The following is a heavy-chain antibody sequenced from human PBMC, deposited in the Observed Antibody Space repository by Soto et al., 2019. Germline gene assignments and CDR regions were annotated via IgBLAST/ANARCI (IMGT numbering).Heavy chain of an antibody. CDR3: TRDIGIHCSGGSCYSDAFDI. D-gene: IGHD2-15*01. V-gene: IGHV3-49*03. J-gene: IGHJ3*02. CDR2: IRSKAYGGTT. Sequence: GGSLRLSCTASGFTFGDYAMSWFRQAPGKGLEWVGFIRSKAYGGTTEYAASVKGRFTISRDDSESIAYLQMNSLKTEDTAVYYCTRDIGIHCSGGSCYSDAFDIWGQGTMVTVSS. CDR1: GFTFGDYA.